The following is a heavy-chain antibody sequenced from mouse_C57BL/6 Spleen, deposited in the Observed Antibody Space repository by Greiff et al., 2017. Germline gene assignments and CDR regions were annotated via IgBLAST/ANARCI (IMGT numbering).Heavy chain of an antibody. V-gene: IGHV1-42*01. CDR3: ARGYYGRYWYFDV. CDR2: INPSTGGT. CDR1: GYSFTGYY. Sequence: VQLKQSGPELVKPGASVKISCKASGYSFTGYYMNWVKQSPEKSLEWIGEINPSTGGTTYNQKFKAKATLTVDKSSSTAYMQLKSLTSEDSAVYYCARGYYGRYWYFDVWGTGTTVTVSS. J-gene: IGHJ1*03. D-gene: IGHD1-1*01.